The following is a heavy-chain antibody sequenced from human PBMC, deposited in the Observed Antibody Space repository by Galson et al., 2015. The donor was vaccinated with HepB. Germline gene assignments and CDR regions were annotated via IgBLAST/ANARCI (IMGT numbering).Heavy chain of an antibody. D-gene: IGHD5-18*01. CDR3: ARGWVDTAIELYFDY. CDR2: IKQDGSEK. J-gene: IGHJ4*02. CDR1: GFTFSSYW. Sequence: SLRLSCAASGFTFSSYWMSWVRQAPGKGLEWVANIKQDGSEKYYVDSVKGRFTISRDNAKNSLYLQMNSLRAEDTAVYYCARGWVDTAIELYFDYWGQGTLVTVSS. V-gene: IGHV3-7*01.